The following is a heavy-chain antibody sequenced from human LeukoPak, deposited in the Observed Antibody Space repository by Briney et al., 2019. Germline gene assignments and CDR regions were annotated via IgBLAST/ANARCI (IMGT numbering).Heavy chain of an antibody. V-gene: IGHV3-23*01. D-gene: IGHD4-17*01. CDR2: ISGSGGST. Sequence: GGSLRLSCAASGFTFSSYAMSWVRQAPGKGLEWVSAISGSGGSTYYADSVKGRFTISRDNSKNTLYLQMNSLRAEDTAVYYCAKGGSDYGDYVVRYFDLWGRGTLVTVSS. CDR1: GFTFSSYA. CDR3: AKGGSDYGDYVVRYFDL. J-gene: IGHJ2*01.